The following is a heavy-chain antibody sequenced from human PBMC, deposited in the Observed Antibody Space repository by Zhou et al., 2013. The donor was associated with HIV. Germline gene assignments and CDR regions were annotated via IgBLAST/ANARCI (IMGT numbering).Heavy chain of an antibody. D-gene: IGHD5-12*01. CDR1: GDTFRSSYA. V-gene: IGHV1-69*04. J-gene: IGHJ4*02. CDR2: IIPILGIA. CDR3: AREGTGRDGYNRNFDY. Sequence: QVQLVQSAAEVKKPGSSVRVSCRVSGDTFRSSYAINWVRQAPGQGLEWMGRIIPILGIANYAQKFQGRVTITADKSTSTAYMELSSLRSEDTAVYYCAREGTGRDGYNRNFDYWGQGTLVTVSS.